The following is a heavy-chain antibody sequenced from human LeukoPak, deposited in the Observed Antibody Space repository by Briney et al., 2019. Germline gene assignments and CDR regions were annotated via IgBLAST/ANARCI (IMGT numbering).Heavy chain of an antibody. D-gene: IGHD5-12*01. CDR2: ISYDGSNK. CDR1: GFTLCSYG. J-gene: IGHJ4*02. CDR3: AKGSNRVVATIDY. V-gene: IGHV3-30*18. Sequence: PGESLRLSCAASGFTLCSYGMHWVRQAPGKGLDWVAVISYDGSNKYYADSVKGRFNISRDNSKNTLLLQMNSLRAEDTAVYYCAKGSNRVVATIDYWGRGTLVTVSS.